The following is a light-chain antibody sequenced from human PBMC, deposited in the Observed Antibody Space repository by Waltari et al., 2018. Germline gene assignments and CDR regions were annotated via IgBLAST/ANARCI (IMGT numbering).Light chain of an antibody. J-gene: IGKJ2*03. CDR1: QSHLHSNGNTY. V-gene: IGKV2-40*01. CDR3: VQAIAFPYS. Sequence: DIVMTQTPLSLPITPGEPASISCRSSQSHLHSNGNTYLHWYLQKPGQSPQLLIYGGSNRASGVPDRFSGSGSGTDFTLKISKVEAEDVGVYYCVQAIAFPYSFGQGTKVEIK. CDR2: GGS.